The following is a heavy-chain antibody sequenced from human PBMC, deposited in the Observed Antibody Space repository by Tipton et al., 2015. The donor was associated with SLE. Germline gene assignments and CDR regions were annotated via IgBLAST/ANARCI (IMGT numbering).Heavy chain of an antibody. J-gene: IGHJ4*02. V-gene: IGHV4-59*01. CDR1: GGSISSYY. CDR3: ARQNYYDSSGYYHPFDY. Sequence: TLSLTCTVSGGSISSYYWSWIRQPPGKGLEWIGYIYYSGSTNYNPSLKSRVTISVDTSKNQFSLTLSSVTAADTAVYYCARQNYYDSSGYYHPFDYWGQGTLVTVSS. CDR2: IYYSGST. D-gene: IGHD3-22*01.